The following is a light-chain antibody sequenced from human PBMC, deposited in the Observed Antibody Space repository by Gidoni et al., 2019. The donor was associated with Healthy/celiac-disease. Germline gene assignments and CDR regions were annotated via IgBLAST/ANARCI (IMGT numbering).Light chain of an antibody. V-gene: IGKV1-33*01. J-gene: IGKJ4*01. CDR1: QDISNY. Sequence: DIQMTQSPSSLSASVGDRVTITCQASQDISNYLNWYQQKPGKAPKLLIYDASNLETRVPSRFSGSGSGTDFTFTISSLQPEDIATYYCQQYDNPTTFGGGTKVEIK. CDR2: DAS. CDR3: QQYDNPTT.